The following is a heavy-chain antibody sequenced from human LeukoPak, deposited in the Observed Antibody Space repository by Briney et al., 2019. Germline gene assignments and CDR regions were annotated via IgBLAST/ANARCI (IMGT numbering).Heavy chain of an antibody. CDR3: ARDSGGSSAADY. V-gene: IGHV1-8*02. J-gene: IGHJ4*02. Sequence: ASVKVSCKASGYTFTSYGISWVRQAPGQGLEWMGWMNPNSGNTGYAQKFQGRVTMTRNTSISTAYMELSSLRSEDTAVYYCARDSGGSSAADYWGQGTLVTVSS. CDR2: MNPNSGNT. D-gene: IGHD2-15*01. CDR1: GYTFTSYG.